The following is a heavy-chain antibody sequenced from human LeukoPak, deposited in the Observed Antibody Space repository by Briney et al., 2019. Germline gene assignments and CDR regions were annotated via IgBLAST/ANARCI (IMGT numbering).Heavy chain of an antibody. D-gene: IGHD7-27*01. CDR2: IYTSGST. J-gene: IGHJ6*03. CDR3: ARVETNWGYTPRLYYYYYYMDV. V-gene: IGHV4-4*07. Sequence: SETLSLTCTVSGGSISSYYWSWIRQPAGKGLEWIGRIYTSGSTNYNPSLKSRVTISVDTSKNQFSLKLSSVTAADTAVYYCARVETNWGYTPRLYYYYYYMDVWGKGTTVTVSS. CDR1: GGSISSYY.